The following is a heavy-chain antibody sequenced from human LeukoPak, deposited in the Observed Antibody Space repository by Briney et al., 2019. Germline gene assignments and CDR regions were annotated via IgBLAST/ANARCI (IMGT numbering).Heavy chain of an antibody. CDR1: GGSISSSSYY. D-gene: IGHD3-10*01. CDR3: ARPYHYDSGSRGTAFDI. V-gene: IGHV4-39*01. Sequence: PSETLSLTCSVSGGSISSSSYYWGWIRQPPGKGLEWIASIYESRSTYYNPYLKSRLTISVDTSKNQFSLKLTSVTAADTAIYYCARPYHYDSGSRGTAFDIWGQGTMVTVSS. J-gene: IGHJ3*02. CDR2: IYESRST.